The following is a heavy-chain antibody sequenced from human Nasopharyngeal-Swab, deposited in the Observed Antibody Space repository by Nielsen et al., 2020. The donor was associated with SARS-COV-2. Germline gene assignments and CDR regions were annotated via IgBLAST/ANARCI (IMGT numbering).Heavy chain of an antibody. CDR3: ARVDRITIFGVAPWAHWYFDL. D-gene: IGHD3-3*01. V-gene: IGHV3-21*01. J-gene: IGHJ2*01. CDR2: ISSSSSYI. Sequence: GESLKISCAASGFTFSSYSMNWVRQAPGKGLEWVSSISSSSSYIYYADSVKGRFTISRDNAKNSLYLQMNSLRAEDTAVYYCARVDRITIFGVAPWAHWYFDLWGRGTLVTVSS. CDR1: GFTFSSYS.